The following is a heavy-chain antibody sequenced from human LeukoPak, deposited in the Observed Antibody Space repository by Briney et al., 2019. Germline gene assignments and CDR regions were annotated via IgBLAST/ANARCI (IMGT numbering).Heavy chain of an antibody. V-gene: IGHV4-34*01. CDR3: ARPNHKDHCSSTSCYRYFDY. J-gene: IGHJ4*02. CDR2: INHSGST. CDR1: GGSFSGYY. D-gene: IGHD2-2*02. Sequence: SETLSLTCAVYGGSFSGYYWSWIRQPPGKGLEWIGEINHSGSTNYNPSLKSRVTISVDTSKNQFSLKLSSVTAADTAVYYCARPNHKDHCSSTSCYRYFDYWGQGTLVTVSS.